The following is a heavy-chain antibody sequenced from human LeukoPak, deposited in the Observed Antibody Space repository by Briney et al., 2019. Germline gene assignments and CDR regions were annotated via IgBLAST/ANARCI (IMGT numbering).Heavy chain of an antibody. D-gene: IGHD3-10*01. J-gene: IGHJ4*02. CDR1: GGSISSYY. V-gene: IGHV4-59*08. CDR2: IYYSGST. Sequence: SETLSLTCTVSGGSISSYYWSWIRQPPGKGLEWIGYIYYSGSTNYNPSLKSRVTISVDTPKNQFSLKLSSVTAADTAVYYCARTYGSGSYDYWGQGTLVTVSS. CDR3: ARTYGSGSYDY.